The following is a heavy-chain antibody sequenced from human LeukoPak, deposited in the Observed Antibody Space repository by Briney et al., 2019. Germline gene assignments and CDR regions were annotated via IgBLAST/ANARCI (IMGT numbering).Heavy chain of an antibody. CDR2: IYYSGSA. J-gene: IGHJ4*02. CDR3: ATLAVRAAAEVDY. Sequence: SETLSLTCTVSGGSISSGDYYWSWIRQPPGKGLEWIGYIYYSGSAYYNPSLKSRVTISVDKSKNQFSLKLYSVTAADTAVYYCATLAVRAAAEVDYWGQGTLVTVSS. CDR1: GGSISSGDYY. D-gene: IGHD6-13*01. V-gene: IGHV4-30-4*01.